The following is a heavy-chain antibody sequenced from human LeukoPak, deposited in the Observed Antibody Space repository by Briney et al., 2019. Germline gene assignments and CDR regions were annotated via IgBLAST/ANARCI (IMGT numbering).Heavy chain of an antibody. J-gene: IGHJ4*02. CDR1: RFTFSRYW. Sequence: GGSLRLSCAVSRFTFSRYWMTWVRQDPGKGLEGVANIKVDGSEKYYVDAVKGRFTISRDNAKDSLYLQMNGLRAEDTAIYYCARETITMVRGVIDWGQGTLVTVSS. CDR2: IKVDGSEK. D-gene: IGHD3-10*01. CDR3: ARETITMVRGVID. V-gene: IGHV3-7*01.